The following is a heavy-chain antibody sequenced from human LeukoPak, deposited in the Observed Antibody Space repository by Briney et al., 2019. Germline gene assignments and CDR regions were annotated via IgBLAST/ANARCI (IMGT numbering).Heavy chain of an antibody. J-gene: IGHJ4*02. V-gene: IGHV4-59*08. D-gene: IGHD6-19*01. CDR3: ARPINSGWYGRFGN. Sequence: SDTLSLTCTVSGVPDTNYHWSWLRQPPGRGLEWIGYIYHSGSTKYNPSLKSRVTISLDTSKNQFSLKLSSVTAADTAVYYCARPINSGWYGRFGNWGQGTLVTVSS. CDR1: GVPDTNYH. CDR2: IYHSGST.